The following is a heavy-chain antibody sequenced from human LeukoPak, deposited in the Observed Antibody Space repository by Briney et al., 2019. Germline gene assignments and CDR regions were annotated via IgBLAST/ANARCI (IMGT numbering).Heavy chain of an antibody. CDR1: GFTFSDYD. V-gene: IGHV3-11*04. CDR3: ARADNVDLVDY. Sequence: PGGSLRLSCAASGFTFSDYDMSWIRQAPGKGLEWVSYISSSGSTIYYADSVKGRFTISRENAKNSLYLQMNSLRAEDTAVYYCARADNVDLVDYWGQGTLVTVSS. D-gene: IGHD1-1*01. CDR2: ISSSGSTI. J-gene: IGHJ4*02.